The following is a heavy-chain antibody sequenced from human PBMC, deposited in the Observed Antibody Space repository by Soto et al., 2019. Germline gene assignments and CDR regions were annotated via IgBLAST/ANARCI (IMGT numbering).Heavy chain of an antibody. V-gene: IGHV4-34*01. CDR3: ARADRTLVTSYGLDV. J-gene: IGHJ6*02. D-gene: IGHD2-21*02. Sequence: PSETLSLTCAVSGGSFSGFYWTWIRQPPGEGLEWIGEINHSGTTNFNPSLRSRLTISLDSSKKHFSLKLTSMIAADAAVYYCARADRTLVTSYGLDVWGQGTTVTVSS. CDR1: GGSFSGFY. CDR2: INHSGTT.